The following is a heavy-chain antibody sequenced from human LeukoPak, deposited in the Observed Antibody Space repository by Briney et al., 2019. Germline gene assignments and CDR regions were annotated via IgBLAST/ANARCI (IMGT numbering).Heavy chain of an antibody. J-gene: IGHJ4*02. CDR2: ISYDGSNR. CDR1: GFTFSNYG. Sequence: GGSLRLSCAASGFTFSNYGMQWVRQAPGKGLEWVAVISYDGSNRYYADSVKGRFTISRDNSKNTLYPQMNSLRAEDTAVYYCAKPIMTTVTTLGLYFDYWGQGALVTVSS. V-gene: IGHV3-30*18. CDR3: AKPIMTTVTTLGLYFDY. D-gene: IGHD4-17*01.